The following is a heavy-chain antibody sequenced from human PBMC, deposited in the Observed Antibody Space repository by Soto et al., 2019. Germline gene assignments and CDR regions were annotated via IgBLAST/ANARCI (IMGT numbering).Heavy chain of an antibody. J-gene: IGHJ4*01. Sequence: QVQLQESGPGLVKPSGTLSLTCAVSGGSISSDNWWGWVRQPPGKGPEWSGALYHSGSTNYNPSLRSRVTISVDKSKNQVSLILSSGTPADTAVYYCARHGYYNLEYWCHGTLVTVSS. D-gene: IGHD1-26*01. CDR1: GGSISSDNW. CDR2: LYHSGST. V-gene: IGHV4-4*02. CDR3: ARHGYYNLEY.